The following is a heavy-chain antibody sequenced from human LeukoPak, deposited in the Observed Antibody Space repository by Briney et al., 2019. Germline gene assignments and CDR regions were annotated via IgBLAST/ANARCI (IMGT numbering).Heavy chain of an antibody. CDR2: ISYDGSNK. D-gene: IGHD3-10*01. Sequence: PGRSLRLSCAASGFTFSSYAMHWVRQAPGKGLEWVAVISYDGSNKYYADSVKGQFTISRDNSKNTLYLQMNSLRAEDTAVYYCARNGGRVRGVISYYFDYWGQGTLVTVSS. CDR3: ARNGGRVRGVISYYFDY. J-gene: IGHJ4*02. CDR1: GFTFSSYA. V-gene: IGHV3-30*04.